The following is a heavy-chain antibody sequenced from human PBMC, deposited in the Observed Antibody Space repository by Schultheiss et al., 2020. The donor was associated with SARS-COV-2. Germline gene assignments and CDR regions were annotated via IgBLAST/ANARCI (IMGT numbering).Heavy chain of an antibody. CDR1: GFTFSDYY. J-gene: IGHJ6*02. V-gene: IGHV3-23*01. Sequence: GGSLRLSCAASGFTFSDYYMSWIRQAPGKGLEWVSAISGSGGSTYYADSVKGRFTISRDNSKNTLYLQMNSLRAEDTAVYYCARGGYSSSWYRWGNYYGMDVWGQGTTVTVSS. CDR2: ISGSGGST. CDR3: ARGGYSSSWYRWGNYYGMDV. D-gene: IGHD6-13*01.